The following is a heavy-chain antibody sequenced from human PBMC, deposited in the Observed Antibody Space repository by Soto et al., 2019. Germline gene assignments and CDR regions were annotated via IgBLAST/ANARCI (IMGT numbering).Heavy chain of an antibody. J-gene: IGHJ6*02. CDR1: GFTFSSCW. CDR2: IKQDGSEI. D-gene: IGHD3-22*01. V-gene: IGHV3-7*01. CDR3: ARDMKYYDGSGYNGMDV. Sequence: XGSLRLSCAASGFTFSSCWMTWVRQAPGKGLEWVANIKQDGSEIYHVDSVKGRFTISRDNAKNSLYLQMNSLRAEDTAVYYCARDMKYYDGSGYNGMDVWGQGTTVTVSS.